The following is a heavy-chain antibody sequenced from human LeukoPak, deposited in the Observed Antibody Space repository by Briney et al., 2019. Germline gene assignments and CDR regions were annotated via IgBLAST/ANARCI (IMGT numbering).Heavy chain of an antibody. D-gene: IGHD6-19*01. CDR1: GGSISSSNYY. CDR2: IFYSGST. V-gene: IGHV4-39*07. CDR3: ARVSSGWQYFDY. J-gene: IGHJ4*02. Sequence: SETLSLTCTVSGGSISSSNYYWGWIRQPPGKGLEWIGSIFYSGSTYYNPSLKSRVTISVDTSKNQFSLKLSSVTAADTAVYYCARVSSGWQYFDYWGQGTLVTVSS.